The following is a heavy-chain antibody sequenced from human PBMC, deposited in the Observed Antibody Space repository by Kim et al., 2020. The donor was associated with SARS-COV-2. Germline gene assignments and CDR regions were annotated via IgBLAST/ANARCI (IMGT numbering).Heavy chain of an antibody. CDR1: GFTFTTYA. CDR2: INADNGNT. V-gene: IGHV1-3*01. J-gene: IGHJ4*02. D-gene: IGHD3-22*01. CDR3: ARDLLRFYDSSGYIDYFDF. Sequence: ASVKVSCKASGFTFTTYAMHWVRQAPGQRLEWMGWINADNGNTKYSQKFQGRFTITRDTSASKAYMELGSLRSEDTAVYYCARDLLRFYDSSGYIDYFDFWGQGTLVTVSS.